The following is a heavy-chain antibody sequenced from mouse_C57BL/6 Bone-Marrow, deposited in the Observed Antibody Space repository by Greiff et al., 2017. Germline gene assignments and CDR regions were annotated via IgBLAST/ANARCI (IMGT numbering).Heavy chain of an antibody. CDR3: ARSYCYGDYAMDY. V-gene: IGHV1-55*01. CDR1: GYTFTSYW. J-gene: IGHJ4*01. Sequence: QVQLKQPGAELVKPGASVKMSCKASGYTFTSYWITWVKQRPGQGLEWIGDIYPGSGSTNYNEKFKSKATLTVDTSSSTAYMQLSSLTSEDSAVYYCARSYCYGDYAMDYWGQGTSVTVSS. CDR2: IYPGSGST. D-gene: IGHD1-1*01.